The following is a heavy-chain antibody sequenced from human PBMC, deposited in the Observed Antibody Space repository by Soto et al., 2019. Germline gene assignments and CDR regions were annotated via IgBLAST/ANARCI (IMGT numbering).Heavy chain of an antibody. J-gene: IGHJ4*02. V-gene: IGHV1-46*01. CDR1: GYTFTSYY. CDR2: INPSVGST. Sequence: ASVKVSCKASGYTFTSYYMHWVRRAPGQGLERMGIINPSVGSTSYAQKFQGRVTMTRDTSTSTVYMELSSLRSEDTAVYYCARAGNSNSADYYFDSWGQGTPVTVSS. D-gene: IGHD1-7*01. CDR3: ARAGNSNSADYYFDS.